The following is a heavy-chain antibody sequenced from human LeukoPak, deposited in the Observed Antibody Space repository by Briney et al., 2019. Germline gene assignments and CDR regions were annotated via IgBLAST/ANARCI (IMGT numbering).Heavy chain of an antibody. CDR3: AKGSSSSFYYYYMDV. CDR2: ISGSGGST. V-gene: IGHV3-23*01. Sequence: PGGSLRLSCAASGFTFSSYAMSWVRQAPGKGLEWVSAISGSGGSTYYADSVKGRFTISRDNSKNTLYLQLNSLRAEDTAVYYCAKGSSSSFYYYYMDVWGKGTTVTVSS. D-gene: IGHD6-6*01. CDR1: GFTFSSYA. J-gene: IGHJ6*03.